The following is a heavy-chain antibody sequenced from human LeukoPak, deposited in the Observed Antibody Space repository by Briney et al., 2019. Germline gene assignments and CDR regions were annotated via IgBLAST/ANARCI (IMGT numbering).Heavy chain of an antibody. V-gene: IGHV3-21*01. CDR3: ARGTRIRGVNLYYFDY. Sequence: GGSLRLSCAASGFTFSSYSMNWVRQAPGKGLEWVSSISSSSSYIYYADSVKGRFTISRDNAKNSLYPQMNSLRAEDTAVYYCARGTRIRGVNLYYFDYWGQGTLVTVSS. J-gene: IGHJ4*02. D-gene: IGHD3-10*01. CDR2: ISSSSSYI. CDR1: GFTFSSYS.